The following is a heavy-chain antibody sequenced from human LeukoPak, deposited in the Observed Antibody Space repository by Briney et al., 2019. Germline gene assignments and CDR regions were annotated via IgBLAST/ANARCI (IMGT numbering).Heavy chain of an antibody. Sequence: AGSLRLSCAASGFTFSTSWMHWVRQVPGKGLVWVSRINSDGRSTDYADSVKGRFTISRDNTKNTLYLQMNSLRADDTAVYYCAHTVWSGNYFDYWGQGTVVTVSS. V-gene: IGHV3-74*01. CDR1: GFTFSTSW. CDR3: AHTVWSGNYFDY. J-gene: IGHJ4*02. D-gene: IGHD3-3*01. CDR2: INSDGRST.